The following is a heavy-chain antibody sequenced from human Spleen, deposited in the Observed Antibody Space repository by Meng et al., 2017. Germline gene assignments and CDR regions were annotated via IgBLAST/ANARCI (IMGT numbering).Heavy chain of an antibody. CDR3: ARKAGNCVTTTCYSLDY. CDR1: GGIFSNYV. Sequence: SVKVSCKAPGGIFSNYVIGWVRQAPGQGLEWMGGINIVFGTTDYAQKFQGRLTITTDESPSTVYMELTRLTSEDTAVYFCARKAGNCVTTTCYSLDYWGQGTLVTVSS. J-gene: IGHJ4*02. V-gene: IGHV1-69*05. D-gene: IGHD2-15*01. CDR2: INIVFGTT.